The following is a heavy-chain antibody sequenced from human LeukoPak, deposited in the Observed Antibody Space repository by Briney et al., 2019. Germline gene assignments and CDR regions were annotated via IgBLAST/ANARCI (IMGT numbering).Heavy chain of an antibody. CDR1: GDSVSSNSAA. Sequence: SQTLSLTCAVSGDSVSSNSAAWNWIRQSPSRGLEWLGRTYYRSKWYNDYAVPVKSRITINPDTSKNQFSLQLNSVTPEDTAVYYCARDGGYCSGGSCLNWFDPWGQGTLVTVSS. D-gene: IGHD2-15*01. J-gene: IGHJ5*02. V-gene: IGHV6-1*01. CDR2: TYYRSKWYN. CDR3: ARDGGYCSGGSCLNWFDP.